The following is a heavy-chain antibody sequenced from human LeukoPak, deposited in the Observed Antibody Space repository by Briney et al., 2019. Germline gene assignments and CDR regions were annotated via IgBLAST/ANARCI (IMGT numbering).Heavy chain of an antibody. J-gene: IGHJ3*02. CDR2: INPSGGST. V-gene: IGHV1-46*01. CDR1: GYTFTSYY. D-gene: IGHD1-20*01. CDR3: ARVRGYNWNDGGDDAFDI. Sequence: ASVKVSCKASGYTFTSYYMHWVRQAPGRGLEWMRIINPSGGSTSYAQKFQGRVTMTRDTSTSTVYMELSSLRSEDTAVYYCARVRGYNWNDGGDDAFDIWGQGTMVTVSS.